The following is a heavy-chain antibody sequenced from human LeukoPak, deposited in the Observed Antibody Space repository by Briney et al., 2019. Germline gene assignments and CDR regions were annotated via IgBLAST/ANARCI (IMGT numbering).Heavy chain of an antibody. CDR1: GFTSSNFD. Sequence: GSLRLSCAASGFTSSNFDMHWVRQPTGQGLEWVSTIGTASDTYYPGSVEGRFTLSRDNAKNSLYLQMNSLTAGDTAVYYCARGPPRGKYYYMDVWGKGTTVTVSS. J-gene: IGHJ6*03. CDR3: ARGPPRGKYYYMDV. D-gene: IGHD1-26*01. V-gene: IGHV3-13*01. CDR2: IGTASDT.